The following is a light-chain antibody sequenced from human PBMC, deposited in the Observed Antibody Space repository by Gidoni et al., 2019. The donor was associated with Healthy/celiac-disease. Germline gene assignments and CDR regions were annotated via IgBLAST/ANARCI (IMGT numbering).Light chain of an antibody. CDR2: GDS. J-gene: IGKJ1*01. V-gene: IGKV3-15*01. Sequence: EIVMTQSPATLSVSPGERATLSCRASQSVSSNLAWYQQKPGQVPRLLIYGDSTRATGIPARFSGSGSGTDLTLTISSLQSEDFAVYYCQQYNNWPPWTFGQGTKVEIK. CDR1: QSVSSN. CDR3: QQYNNWPPWT.